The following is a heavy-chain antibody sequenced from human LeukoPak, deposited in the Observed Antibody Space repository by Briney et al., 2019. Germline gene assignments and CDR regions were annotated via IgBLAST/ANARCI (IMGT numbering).Heavy chain of an antibody. D-gene: IGHD3-10*01. Sequence: SVWLSCKASGFTFTSSAVQWVRQARGQRLEWIGWIVVGSGNTNYAQKFQESVTITRDMSTSTAYMELSSLRSEDTAVYYCAADLMKVRGVTSLDYWGQGTPVTVSS. CDR3: AADLMKVRGVTSLDY. J-gene: IGHJ4*02. CDR2: IVVGSGNT. CDR1: GFTFTSSA. V-gene: IGHV1-58*01.